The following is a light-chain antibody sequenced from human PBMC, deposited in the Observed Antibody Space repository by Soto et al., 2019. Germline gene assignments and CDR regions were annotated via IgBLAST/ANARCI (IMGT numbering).Light chain of an antibody. J-gene: IGLJ2*01. V-gene: IGLV1-47*02. CDR1: SSNIGGTNY. CDR2: SNN. Sequence: VLTQPPSASGTPGQKVFISCSGSSSNIGGTNYAYWYQQLPGAAPKLLMHSNNLRPSGVPERISGSKFGTAASLAISGLRPEDEAVYYCASWDDRLGAVIFGGGTKVTVL. CDR3: ASWDDRLGAVI.